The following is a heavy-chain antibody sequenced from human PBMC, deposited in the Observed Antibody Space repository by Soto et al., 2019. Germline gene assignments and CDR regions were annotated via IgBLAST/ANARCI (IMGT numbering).Heavy chain of an antibody. D-gene: IGHD3-16*02. Sequence: ASVKVSCKASGYTFTSYYMHWVRQAPGQGLEWMGIINPSGGSTSYAQKFQGRVTMTRDTSTSTVYMELSSLRSEDTAVYYCARGDDYVWGSYRPYFGDWGQGTLVTVSS. CDR1: GYTFTSYY. J-gene: IGHJ4*02. CDR2: INPSGGST. CDR3: ARGDDYVWGSYRPYFGD. V-gene: IGHV1-46*03.